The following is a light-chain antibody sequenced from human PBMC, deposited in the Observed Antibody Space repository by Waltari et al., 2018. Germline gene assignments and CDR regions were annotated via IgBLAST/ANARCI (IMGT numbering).Light chain of an antibody. CDR1: QSVSSY. V-gene: IGKV3D-11*02. CDR2: DAS. CDR3: QQRSNWLLT. Sequence: EIVLTQSPATLSLSPGERATLSCRASQSVSSYLAWYQQKPGQAPRLLIYDASNRATGIPARFSGSGPGTGFTLTISSLEPEDFAVYYCQQRSNWLLTFGGGTKVEIK. J-gene: IGKJ4*01.